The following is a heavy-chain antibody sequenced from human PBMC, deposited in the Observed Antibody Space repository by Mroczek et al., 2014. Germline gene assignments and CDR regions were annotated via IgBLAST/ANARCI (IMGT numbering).Heavy chain of an antibody. J-gene: IGHJ2*01. CDR2: IYYSGST. V-gene: IGHV4-31*03. CDR3: ARDGRSSGEDWYFDL. D-gene: IGHD6-19*01. Sequence: QVQLQESGPGLVKPSQTLSLTCTVSGGSISSGGYYWSWIRQHPGKGLEWIGYIYYSGSTYYNPSLKSRVTISVDTSKNQFSLKLSSVTAADTAVYYCARDGRSSGEDWYFDLVGPWPPWSLSPQ. CDR1: GGSISSGGYY.